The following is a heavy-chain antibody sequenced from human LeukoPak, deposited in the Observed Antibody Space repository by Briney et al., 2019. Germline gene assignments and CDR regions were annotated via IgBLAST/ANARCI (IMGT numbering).Heavy chain of an antibody. CDR3: ARLTVDPIAVADSFDY. J-gene: IGHJ4*02. CDR2: IYYSGST. Sequence: SETLSLTCTVSGGSISSYYWSWIRQPPGKGLEWIGYIYYSGSTNYNPSLKSRVTMSVDTSKNQFSLKLSSVTAADTAVYYCARLTVDPIAVADSFDYWGQGTLVTVSS. V-gene: IGHV4-59*12. CDR1: GGSISSYY. D-gene: IGHD6-19*01.